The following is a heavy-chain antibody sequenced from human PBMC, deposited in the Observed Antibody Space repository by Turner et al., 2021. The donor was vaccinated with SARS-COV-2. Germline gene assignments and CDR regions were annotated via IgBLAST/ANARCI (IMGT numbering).Heavy chain of an antibody. J-gene: IGHJ4*02. CDR3: ARTSPSISGIIIDY. CDR2: ISSNSGSR. V-gene: IGHV3-21*02. Sequence: EVQLVESGGGLVKSGGSLRLSCAVSGFNFSNFCLSWVRQGPGKGLEWVSSISSNSGSRYYADSMRGRNTISRDKAKNSLYLKVNSLRVEDAAFYYCARTSPSISGIIIDYWGQGTLVTVSS. CDR1: GFNFSNFC. D-gene: IGHD1-1*01.